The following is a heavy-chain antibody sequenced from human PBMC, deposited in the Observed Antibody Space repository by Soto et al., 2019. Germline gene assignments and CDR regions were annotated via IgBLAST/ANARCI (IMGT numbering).Heavy chain of an antibody. Sequence: ASVKVSCKASGGTFSSYSINWVRQAPGQGLEWMGGIVPIFGTNYAQKFQGRVTITADESTSTAYMELSSLRSEDTAVYYCATPIKYYDSWSGYSPFDFSGQRTLVTVSS. CDR3: ATPIKYYDSWSGYSPFDF. J-gene: IGHJ4*02. CDR2: IVPIFGT. CDR1: GGTFSSYS. D-gene: IGHD3-3*01. V-gene: IGHV1-69*13.